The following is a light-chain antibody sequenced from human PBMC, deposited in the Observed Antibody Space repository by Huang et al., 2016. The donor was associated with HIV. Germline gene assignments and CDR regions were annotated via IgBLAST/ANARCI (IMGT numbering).Light chain of an antibody. CDR2: ATS. CDR1: QGIGNS. Sequence: DIQMTQSPSSLSASVGDRVTITCRASQGIGNSFAWYQQKPEKPPRLLRYATSRLESGVPSRFSGSGSGTHYTLTITTLQPEDIASYYCQQYQSIPWTFGQGTKVEIK. CDR3: QQYQSIPWT. J-gene: IGKJ1*01. V-gene: IGKV1-NL1*01.